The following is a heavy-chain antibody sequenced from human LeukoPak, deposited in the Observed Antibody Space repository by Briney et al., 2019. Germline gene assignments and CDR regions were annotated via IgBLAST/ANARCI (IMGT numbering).Heavy chain of an antibody. CDR2: IKPDGSER. CDR1: GFSMSVYW. V-gene: IGHV3-7*01. J-gene: IGHJ4*02. Sequence: GGSLRLSCEASGFSMSVYWMSWVRQAPGKGLEWVGNIKPDGSERNYVDSVKGRFIISRDNAKKSLYLQMSSLRAEDTAVYYCARDWGAYYHFFDYWGQGTLVTVSS. D-gene: IGHD3-22*01. CDR3: ARDWGAYYHFFDY.